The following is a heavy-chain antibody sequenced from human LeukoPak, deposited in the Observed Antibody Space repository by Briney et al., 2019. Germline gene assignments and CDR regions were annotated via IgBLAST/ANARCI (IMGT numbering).Heavy chain of an antibody. D-gene: IGHD2-21*01. J-gene: IGHJ4*02. V-gene: IGHV1-46*01. Sequence: ASVKVSCKASGYTFTSYGISWVRQAPGQGLEWMGIINPSGGSTSYAQKFQGRVTMTRDMSTSTVYMELSSLRSEDTAVYYCARGLWPGGDYYFDYWGQGTLVTVSS. CDR3: ARGLWPGGDYYFDY. CDR1: GYTFTSYG. CDR2: INPSGGST.